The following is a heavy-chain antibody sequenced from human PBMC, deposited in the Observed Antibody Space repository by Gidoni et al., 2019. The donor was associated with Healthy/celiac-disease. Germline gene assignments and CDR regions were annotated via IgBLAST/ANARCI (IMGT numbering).Heavy chain of an antibody. CDR1: GFTFSGPD. V-gene: IGHV3-73*01. J-gene: IGHJ6*02. Sequence: EVQLVESGGGLVQPGGSLTLSCAASGFTFSGPDMHWVRQASGKGLEWVGRIRSKANSYATAYAASVKGRFTISRDDTKNTAYLQMNSLKTEDTAVYYCTRHVGVTRWYYYYGMDVWGQGTTVTVSS. D-gene: IGHD1-26*01. CDR3: TRHVGVTRWYYYYGMDV. CDR2: IRSKANSYAT.